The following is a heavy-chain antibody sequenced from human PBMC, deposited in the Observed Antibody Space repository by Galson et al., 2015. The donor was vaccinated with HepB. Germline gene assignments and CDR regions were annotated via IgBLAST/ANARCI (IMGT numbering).Heavy chain of an antibody. D-gene: IGHD3-10*01. CDR2: ISSSGSTI. V-gene: IGHV3-11*01. CDR1: GFTFSDYY. J-gene: IGHJ6*02. Sequence: SLRLSCAASGFTFSDYYMSWIRQAPGKGLEWVSYISSSGSTIYYADSVKGRFTISRDNAKNSLYLQMNSLRAEDTAVYYCARSPQGLWFGELLFYYYGMDVWGQGTTVTVSS. CDR3: ARSPQGLWFGELLFYYYGMDV.